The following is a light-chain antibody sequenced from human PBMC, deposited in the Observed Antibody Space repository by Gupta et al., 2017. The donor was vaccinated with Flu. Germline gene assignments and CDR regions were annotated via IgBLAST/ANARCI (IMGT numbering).Light chain of an antibody. CDR2: EVS. Sequence: SALTQPASVSGSPGQSITISCSGPSTDIGSYDYVSWYHRHPGKAPKLIIFEVSNRPSGIANRFSGSKSANTASLTISGLEAEEDADYYCSSDRDIGSVVFGSGTRVNV. J-gene: IGLJ1*01. CDR1: STDIGSYDY. CDR3: SSDRDIGSVV. V-gene: IGLV2-14*01.